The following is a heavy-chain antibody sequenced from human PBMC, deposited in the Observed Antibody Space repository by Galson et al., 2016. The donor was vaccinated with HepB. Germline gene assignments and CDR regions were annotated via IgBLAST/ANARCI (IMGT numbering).Heavy chain of an antibody. Sequence: SLRLSCAASGFTFSSYGMHWVRQAPGKGLEWVGRIKSKTDGGTTDYAAPVKGRFTISRDDSKSTLYLQMTSLSNEDTGIYYCATSPGYYATAPFDYWGQGTLVTVSS. V-gene: IGHV3-15*01. J-gene: IGHJ4*02. D-gene: IGHD3-10*01. CDR1: GFTFSSYG. CDR2: IKSKTDGGTT. CDR3: ATSPGYYATAPFDY.